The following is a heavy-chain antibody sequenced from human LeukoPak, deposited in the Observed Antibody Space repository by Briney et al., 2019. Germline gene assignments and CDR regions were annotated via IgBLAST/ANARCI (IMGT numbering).Heavy chain of an antibody. D-gene: IGHD1-26*01. Sequence: ASVKVSCKASGYTFTSYAMNWVRQAPGQGLEWMGWINTYTGNPTYAQGFTGRFVFSLDTSVSTAYLQISSLKAEATAVYYCARDRSGSYGFVVDYWGQGTLVTVSS. J-gene: IGHJ4*02. CDR2: INTYTGNP. V-gene: IGHV7-4-1*02. CDR1: GYTFTSYA. CDR3: ARDRSGSYGFVVDY.